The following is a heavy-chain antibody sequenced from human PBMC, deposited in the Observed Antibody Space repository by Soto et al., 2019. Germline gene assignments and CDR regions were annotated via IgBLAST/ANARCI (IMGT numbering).Heavy chain of an antibody. J-gene: IGHJ6*03. CDR3: ATQAGHCTNGICYTFAYYYMDV. V-gene: IGHV1-24*01. CDR1: GYTLTELS. Sequence: ASVKVSCKVSGYTLTELSMHWVRQAPGKGLEWMGGFDPEDGETIYAQKFQGRVTMTEDTSTDTAYMELSSLRSEDTAVYYCATQAGHCTNGICYTFAYYYMDVWGKGTTVTVS. D-gene: IGHD2-8*01. CDR2: FDPEDGET.